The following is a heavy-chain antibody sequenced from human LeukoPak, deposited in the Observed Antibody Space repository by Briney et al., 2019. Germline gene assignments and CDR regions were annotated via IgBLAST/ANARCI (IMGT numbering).Heavy chain of an antibody. D-gene: IGHD3-3*01. V-gene: IGHV3-23*01. CDR2: ISGSGGST. Sequence: GGSLRLSCAASGLTLSDYYMSWVRQAPGKGLEWVSAISGSGGSTYYADSVKGRFTISRDNSKNTLYLQMNSLRAEDTAVYYCAKDPTPYYDFFGGAFWGQGTTVTVSS. J-gene: IGHJ6*02. CDR3: AKDPTPYYDFFGGAF. CDR1: GLTLSDYY.